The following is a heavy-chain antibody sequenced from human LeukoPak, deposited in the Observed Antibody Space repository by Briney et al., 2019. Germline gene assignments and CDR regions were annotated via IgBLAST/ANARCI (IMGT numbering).Heavy chain of an antibody. CDR1: GVIFSRNF. Sequence: QPGGSVRLSCAASGVIFSRNFMSWVRQAPGKGLQWVAIMYAGGTTDHSDSVRGRFHISRDSSNNTLSLQINSLRAEDTAVYYCARGSGSGWPLDRWGQGALVTVSS. D-gene: IGHD6-19*01. CDR3: ARGSGSGWPLDR. J-gene: IGHJ5*02. CDR2: MYAGGTT. V-gene: IGHV3-53*01.